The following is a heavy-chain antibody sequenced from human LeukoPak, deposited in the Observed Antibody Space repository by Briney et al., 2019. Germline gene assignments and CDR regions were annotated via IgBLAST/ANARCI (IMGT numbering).Heavy chain of an antibody. CDR3: AREYGTGGLDY. Sequence: ASVTVSCKASGNTFTTDQMHWVRQAPGQGLEWMGIINPSSGSTSYAQKFQGRVTMTRDTSTGTIYMELSSLRSEDTALYYCAREYGTGGLDYWGQGTLATVSS. CDR2: INPSSGST. D-gene: IGHD2-8*02. V-gene: IGHV1-46*01. J-gene: IGHJ4*02. CDR1: GNTFTTDQ.